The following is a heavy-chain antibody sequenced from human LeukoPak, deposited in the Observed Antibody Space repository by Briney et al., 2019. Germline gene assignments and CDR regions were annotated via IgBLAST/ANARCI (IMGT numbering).Heavy chain of an antibody. Sequence: GGSLRLSCAASGFTFSSYAMHWVRQAPGKGLEWVAVIPYDGSNKYYADSVKGRFTISRDNSKNTLYLQMNSLRAEDTAVYYCARDRNLGYCSSTSCSKLGNWFDPWGQGTLVTVSS. CDR1: GFTFSSYA. CDR2: IPYDGSNK. D-gene: IGHD2-2*01. J-gene: IGHJ5*02. CDR3: ARDRNLGYCSSTSCSKLGNWFDP. V-gene: IGHV3-30*04.